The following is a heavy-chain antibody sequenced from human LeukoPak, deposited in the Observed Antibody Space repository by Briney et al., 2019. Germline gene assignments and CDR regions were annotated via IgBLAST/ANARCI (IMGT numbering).Heavy chain of an antibody. J-gene: IGHJ4*02. CDR3: ARGGCSSTSCYTPSPIDY. V-gene: IGHV4-59*01. D-gene: IGHD2-2*02. Sequence: SETLSLTCTVSGGPISSYYWSWIRQPPGKGLEWIGYIYYSGSTNYNPSLKSRVTISVDTSKNQFSLKLSSVTAADTAVYYCARGGCSSTSCYTPSPIDYWGQGTLVTVSS. CDR2: IYYSGST. CDR1: GGPISSYY.